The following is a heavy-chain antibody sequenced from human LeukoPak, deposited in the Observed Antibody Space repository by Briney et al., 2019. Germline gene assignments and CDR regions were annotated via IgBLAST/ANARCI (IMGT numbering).Heavy chain of an antibody. Sequence: GASVKVSCKASGYTFTSYDINWVRQATGQGLEWMGWMNPNSGNTGYAQKFQGRVTMTTDTSTSTAYMELRSLRSDDTAVYYCARDPTEDFWSGFYSYFDFWGQGTLVTVSS. D-gene: IGHD3-3*01. CDR1: GYTFTSYD. V-gene: IGHV1-8*02. CDR3: ARDPTEDFWSGFYSYFDF. J-gene: IGHJ4*02. CDR2: MNPNSGNT.